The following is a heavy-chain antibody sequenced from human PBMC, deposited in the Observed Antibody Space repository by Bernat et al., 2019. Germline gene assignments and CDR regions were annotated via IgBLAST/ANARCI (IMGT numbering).Heavy chain of an antibody. D-gene: IGHD6-19*01. CDR2: IFNSGTT. V-gene: IGHV4-59*08. Sequence: QVQLQESGPGLVKPSETLSLTCSVSGDSTSRYYWSWIRQPPGKGLEWIAYIFNSGTTNYNPSLKSRITMSMDTSKNQFSLKRTSVTAADTAVYYCARLRGTGWSGAMDVWGQGTTVTVSS. J-gene: IGHJ6*02. CDR1: GDSTSRYY. CDR3: ARLRGTGWSGAMDV.